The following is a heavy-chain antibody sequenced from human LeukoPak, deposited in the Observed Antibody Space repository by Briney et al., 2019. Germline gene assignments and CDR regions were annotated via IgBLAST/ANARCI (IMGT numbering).Heavy chain of an antibody. Sequence: SETLSLTCTVPGGSISSYYWSWIRQPPGKGLEWIGYIYYRGSTNYNPSLKSRVTISVDTSKNQFSLRLSSVTAADTAVYYCARQRAGPLHYFDYWGQGTLVTVSS. CDR2: IYYRGST. V-gene: IGHV4-59*08. CDR3: ARQRAGPLHYFDY. J-gene: IGHJ4*02. CDR1: GGSISSYY. D-gene: IGHD1-26*01.